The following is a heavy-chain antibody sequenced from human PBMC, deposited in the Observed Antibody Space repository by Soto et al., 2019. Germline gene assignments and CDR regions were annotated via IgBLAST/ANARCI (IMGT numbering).Heavy chain of an antibody. V-gene: IGHV4-59*08. D-gene: IGHD3-10*01. CDR2: IYYSGST. CDR3: ARLDGSGSYYKRSYYYYGMDV. CDR1: GGSISSYY. Sequence: SETLSLTCTVSGGSISSYYWSWIRQPPGKGLEWIGYIYYSGSTNYNPSLKSRVTISVDTSKNQFSLKLSSVTAADTAVYYCARLDGSGSYYKRSYYYYGMDVWGQGTTVT. J-gene: IGHJ6*02.